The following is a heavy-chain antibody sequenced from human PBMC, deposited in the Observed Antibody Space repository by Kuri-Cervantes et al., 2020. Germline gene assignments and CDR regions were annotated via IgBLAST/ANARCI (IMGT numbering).Heavy chain of an antibody. J-gene: IGHJ6*03. CDR2: INPSGGST. CDR1: GYTFTSYC. D-gene: IGHD4-17*01. V-gene: IGHV1-46*01. CDR3: ARDRATVTPGGDDYYYYMDV. Sequence: ASVKVSCKASGYTFTSYCMHWVRQAPGQGLEWMGIINPSGGSTSYAQKFQGRVTMTRDTSTSTVYMELSSLRSEDTAVYYCARDRATVTPGGDDYYYYMDVWGKGTTVTVSS.